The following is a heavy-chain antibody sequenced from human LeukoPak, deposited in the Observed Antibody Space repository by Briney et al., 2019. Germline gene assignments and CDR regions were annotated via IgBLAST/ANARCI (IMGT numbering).Heavy chain of an antibody. Sequence: PGRSLRLSCAASGFTFSSYGMHWVRQAPGKGLEWVAVISYDGSNKYYADSVKGRFTISRDNSKNTLYLQMNSLRAEDTAVYYCARGGHDQWLGELEYWGQGMLVTVSS. CDR2: ISYDGSNK. D-gene: IGHD6-19*01. CDR3: ARGGHDQWLGELEY. V-gene: IGHV3-30*03. J-gene: IGHJ4*02. CDR1: GFTFSSYG.